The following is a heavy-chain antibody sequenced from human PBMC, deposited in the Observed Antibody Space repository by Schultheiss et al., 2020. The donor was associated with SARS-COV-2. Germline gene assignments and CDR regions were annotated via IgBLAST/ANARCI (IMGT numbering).Heavy chain of an antibody. D-gene: IGHD4-23*01. CDR2: IYSGGST. V-gene: IGHV3-NL1*01. CDR3: ARTVATGNYYYGMDV. Sequence: GGSLRLSCAASGFTFSSYAMHWVRQAPGKGLEWVSVIYSGGSTYYADSVKGRFTISRDNSKNTLYLQMNSLRAEDTAVYYCARTVATGNYYYGMDVWGQGTTVTVSS. J-gene: IGHJ6*02. CDR1: GFTFSSYA.